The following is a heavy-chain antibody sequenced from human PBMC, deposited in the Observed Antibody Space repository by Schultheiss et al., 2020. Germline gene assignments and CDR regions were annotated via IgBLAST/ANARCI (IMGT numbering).Heavy chain of an antibody. D-gene: IGHD5-12*01. Sequence: SETLSLTCTVSGGSIISGTYYWGWIRQPPGKGLEWIGYIYYSGSTNYNPSLKSRVTISVDTSKNQFSLKLSSVTAADTAVYYCARDFGGYSGYEIVPSGDYFDYWGQGTLVTVSS. CDR2: IYYSGST. CDR3: ARDFGGYSGYEIVPSGDYFDY. J-gene: IGHJ4*02. V-gene: IGHV4-61*01. CDR1: GGSIISGTYY.